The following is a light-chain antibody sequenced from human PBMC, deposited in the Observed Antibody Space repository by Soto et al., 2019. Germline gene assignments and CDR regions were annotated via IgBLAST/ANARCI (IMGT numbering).Light chain of an antibody. CDR1: SSDIGGYDY. V-gene: IGLV2-14*01. Sequence: QSVLTQPASVSGSPGQSITLSCTGTSSDIGGYDYVSWYQRHPGKAPKLIIYDVNNRPSGVSNRFSGSKSGNTASLTISGLQAEDEAVYYCTSYASGSSHVVFGGGTKLTVL. CDR3: TSYASGSSHVV. CDR2: DVN. J-gene: IGLJ2*01.